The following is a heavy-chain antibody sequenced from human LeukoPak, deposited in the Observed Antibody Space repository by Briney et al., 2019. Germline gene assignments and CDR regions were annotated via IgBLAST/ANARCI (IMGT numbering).Heavy chain of an antibody. D-gene: IGHD5-18*01. J-gene: IGHJ4*02. CDR2: IHYSGST. CDR1: GGSLRSGGYF. Sequence: SETLSLTCPLSGGSLRSGGYFWRWLRQPPGKGLEGVGYIHYSGSTYYNPSLKSRVTISVDTSKNQFSLKLSSVTAADTAVYYCATVDTAMPYYFDYWGQGTLVTVSS. CDR3: ATVDTAMPYYFDY. V-gene: IGHV4-31*03.